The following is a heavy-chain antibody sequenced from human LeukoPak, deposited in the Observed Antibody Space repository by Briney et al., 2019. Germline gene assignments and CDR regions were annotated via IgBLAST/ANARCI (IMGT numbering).Heavy chain of an antibody. CDR1: GYTFTNYG. Sequence: ASVKVSCKASGYTFTNYGFSWVRQAPGQGLEWMGWISAYNGYTDYAQKFQFGVTMTTDASTSTAYMELRSLRSDDTAVYYCARNNWNDSHFDYWGQGTLVTVSS. CDR3: ARNNWNDSHFDY. J-gene: IGHJ4*02. V-gene: IGHV1-18*01. D-gene: IGHD1-20*01. CDR2: ISAYNGYT.